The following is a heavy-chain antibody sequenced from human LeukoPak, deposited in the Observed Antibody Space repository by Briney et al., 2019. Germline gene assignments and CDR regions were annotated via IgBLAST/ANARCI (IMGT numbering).Heavy chain of an antibody. CDR3: ARDSSKYCGGDCYSLD. V-gene: IGHV3-7*03. Sequence: GGSLRLSCAASGFTFSSYWMSWVRQAPGKGLEWVANIKQDGSEKYYVDSVKGRFTISRDNAKNSLYLQMNSLRAEDTAVYYCARDSSKYCGGDCYSLDWGQGTLVTVSS. CDR1: GFTFSSYW. CDR2: IKQDGSEK. J-gene: IGHJ4*02. D-gene: IGHD2-21*02.